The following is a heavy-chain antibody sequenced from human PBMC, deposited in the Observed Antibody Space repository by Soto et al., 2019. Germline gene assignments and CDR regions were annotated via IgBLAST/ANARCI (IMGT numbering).Heavy chain of an antibody. CDR3: ARGGGSTFNWFDP. Sequence: QLQLQESGPGLVKPSETLSLTCTVSGGSISSFNYFWGWIRQPPGKGLEWIGSLYYSGNTYYNPSPQSRVTISVDTSKKQCTLTLRSVTAADPAVYYCARGGGSTFNWFDPWGQGTLVTVSP. D-gene: IGHD2-15*01. V-gene: IGHV4-39*01. CDR2: LYYSGNT. CDR1: GGSISSFNYF. J-gene: IGHJ5*02.